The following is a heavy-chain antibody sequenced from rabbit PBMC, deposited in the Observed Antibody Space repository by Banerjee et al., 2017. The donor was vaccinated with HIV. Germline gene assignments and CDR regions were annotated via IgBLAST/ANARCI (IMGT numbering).Heavy chain of an antibody. CDR2: IYSGDGST. CDR1: GFTISSSYW. V-gene: IGHV1S45*01. CDR3: VRQWKL. Sequence: QEQLEESGGDLVKPGASLTLTCTASGFTISSSYWMSWVRQAPGKGLEWIACIYSGDGSTYYASWAKGRFTISKTSSTTVTLQMTSLTVADTATYFCVRQWKLWGPGTLVTVS. J-gene: IGHJ4*01. D-gene: IGHD1-1*01.